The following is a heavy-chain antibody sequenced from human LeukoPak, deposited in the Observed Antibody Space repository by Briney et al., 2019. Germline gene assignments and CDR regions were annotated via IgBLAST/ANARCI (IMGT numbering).Heavy chain of an antibody. Sequence: ASVKVSCKASGYIFTAYYLHWVRQAPGQGLEWMGWINTNTGNPTYAQGFTGRFVFSLDTSVSTAYLQISSLKAEDTAVYYCAREEGSWGFDPWGQGTLVTVSS. D-gene: IGHD6-13*01. J-gene: IGHJ5*02. CDR2: INTNTGNP. CDR3: AREEGSWGFDP. CDR1: GYIFTAYY. V-gene: IGHV7-4-1*02.